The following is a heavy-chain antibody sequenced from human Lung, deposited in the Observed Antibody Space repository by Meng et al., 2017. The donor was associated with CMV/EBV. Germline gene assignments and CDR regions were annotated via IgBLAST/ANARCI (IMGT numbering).Heavy chain of an antibody. CDR2: ISAYSGNT. Sequence: NKYGLIWVRQAPGKGLEWVGGISAYSGNTNYAQKIQDRVTMTTHTSSNTAYMELRSLRSDDTAIYYCARVVVHYYARGDNADYSDYWGQGTLVTVSS. CDR3: ARVVVHYYARGDNADYSDY. CDR1: NKYG. J-gene: IGHJ4*02. D-gene: IGHD3-10*02. V-gene: IGHV1-18*04.